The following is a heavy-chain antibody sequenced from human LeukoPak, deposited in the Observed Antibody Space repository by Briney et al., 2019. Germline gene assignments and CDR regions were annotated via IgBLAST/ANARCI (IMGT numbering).Heavy chain of an antibody. Sequence: ASVKVSCKASGYTFSNYYMHWVRQAPGQGLEWMGIINPSGGSTTYAQKFQDRVTMTRDTATSTVYMEVSSLRSEDTALYYCARETAYVALDYWGQGTLVTVSS. CDR2: INPSGGST. D-gene: IGHD3-16*01. CDR1: GYTFSNYY. V-gene: IGHV1-46*01. CDR3: ARETAYVALDY. J-gene: IGHJ4*02.